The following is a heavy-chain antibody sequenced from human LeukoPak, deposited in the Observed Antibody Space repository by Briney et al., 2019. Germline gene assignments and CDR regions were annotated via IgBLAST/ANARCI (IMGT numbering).Heavy chain of an antibody. CDR2: IIPILGIA. CDR3: AKVTTGMPDRYAFDI. Sequence: SVNVSCKASGGTFSSYAISWVRQAPGQGLEWMGRIIPILGIANYAQKFQGRVTITADKSTSTAYMELSSLRSEDTAVYYCAKVTTGMPDRYAFDIWGQGTMVTVSS. V-gene: IGHV1-69*04. J-gene: IGHJ3*02. D-gene: IGHD1-1*01. CDR1: GGTFSSYA.